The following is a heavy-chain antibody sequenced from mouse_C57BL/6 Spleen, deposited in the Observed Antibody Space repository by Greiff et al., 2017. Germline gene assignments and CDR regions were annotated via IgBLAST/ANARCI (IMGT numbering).Heavy chain of an antibody. D-gene: IGHD2-4*01. J-gene: IGHJ4*01. Sequence: EVKLVESGGGLVKPGGSLKLSCAASGFTFSDYGMHWVRQAPEQGLEWVAYISSGSSTIYYADTVKGRFTISRDNAKNTLFLQMTSLRSEDTAMYYCARRYYDYAGYAMDYWGQGTSVTVSS. CDR1: GFTFSDYG. CDR2: ISSGSSTI. V-gene: IGHV5-17*01. CDR3: ARRYYDYAGYAMDY.